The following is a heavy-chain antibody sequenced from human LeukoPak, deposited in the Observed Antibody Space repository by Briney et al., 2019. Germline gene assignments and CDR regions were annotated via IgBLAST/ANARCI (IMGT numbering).Heavy chain of an antibody. D-gene: IGHD3-22*01. V-gene: IGHV3-21*01. CDR3: ARGITMIVVSTGYGMDV. Sequence: PGGSLRLSCAASGFTFSSYAMHWVRQAPGKGLEWVSSISSSSSYIYYADSVKGRFTISRDNAKNSLYLQMNSLRAEDTAVYYCARGITMIVVSTGYGMDVWGQGTTVTVSS. CDR2: ISSSSSYI. CDR1: GFTFSSYA. J-gene: IGHJ6*02.